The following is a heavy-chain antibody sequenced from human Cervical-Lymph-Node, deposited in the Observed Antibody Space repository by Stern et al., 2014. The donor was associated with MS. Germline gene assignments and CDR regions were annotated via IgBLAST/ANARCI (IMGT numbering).Heavy chain of an antibody. CDR2: INPNSGGT. CDR3: ARGVAYYDSGDTRGG. CDR1: GYTFTGYY. V-gene: IGHV1-2*06. J-gene: IGHJ4*02. D-gene: IGHD3-22*01. Sequence: QDQLVQSGAEVKKPGASVKVSCKASGYTFTGYYMHWVRQAPGQGLEWMGRINPNSGGTNYAQKFQGRVTMTRDTSISTAYMELSRLRSDDTAVYYCARGVAYYDSGDTRGGWGQGTLVTVSS.